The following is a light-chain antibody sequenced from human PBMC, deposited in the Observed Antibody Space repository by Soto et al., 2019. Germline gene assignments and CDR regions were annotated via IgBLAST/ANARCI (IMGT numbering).Light chain of an antibody. CDR1: SSNIGRNT. CDR2: SDN. J-gene: IGLJ2*01. V-gene: IGLV1-44*01. CDR3: ATWDDTLDGPV. Sequence: QSVLTQPPSVSGTPGQRVTISCSGTSSNIGRNTVSWYQQFPGTAPRLLMYSDNQGPSGVPDRFSGSKSGTSASLAISGLHSEDEADYYCATWDDTLDGPVFGGGTKLTVL.